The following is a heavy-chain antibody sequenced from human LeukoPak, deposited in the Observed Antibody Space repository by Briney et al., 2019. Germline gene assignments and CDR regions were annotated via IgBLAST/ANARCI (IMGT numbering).Heavy chain of an antibody. CDR2: IRYDGSNK. Sequence: GGSLRLSCAASGFTFSSYGMHWVRQAPGKGLEWVAFIRYDGSNKYYADSVKGRFTISRDNSKNTLYPQMNSLRAEDTAVYYCAKEGYGSGSYYSPFDSWGQGTLVTVSS. CDR3: AKEGYGSGSYYSPFDS. CDR1: GFTFSSYG. D-gene: IGHD3-10*01. J-gene: IGHJ4*02. V-gene: IGHV3-30*02.